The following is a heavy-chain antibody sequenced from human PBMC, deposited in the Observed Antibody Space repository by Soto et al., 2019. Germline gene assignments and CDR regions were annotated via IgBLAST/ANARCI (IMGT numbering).Heavy chain of an antibody. J-gene: IGHJ4*02. Sequence: PGGSLRLSCAASGFTFIHAWMTWVRQAPGEGLEWVTVISYDGSNKYYADSVKGRFTISRDNSKNTLYLQMNSLRAEDTAVYYCARTYYDISTGYYYGHAIDYWGQGTLVTVSS. D-gene: IGHD3-9*01. CDR3: ARTYYDISTGYYYGHAIDY. CDR1: GFTFIHAW. V-gene: IGHV3-30*03. CDR2: ISYDGSNK.